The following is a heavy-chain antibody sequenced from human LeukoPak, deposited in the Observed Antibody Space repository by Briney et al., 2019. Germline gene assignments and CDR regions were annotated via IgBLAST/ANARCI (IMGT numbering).Heavy chain of an antibody. CDR1: GGSFSGYY. D-gene: IGHD3-3*01. Sequence: SETLSLTCAVYGGSFSGYYWSWIRQPPGKGLEWIGEINHSGSTNYNPSLKSRVTISVDTSKNQFSLKLSSVTAADTAVYYCARKGPRRITIFGVVTAGYYMDVWGKGTTVTVSS. V-gene: IGHV4-34*01. J-gene: IGHJ6*03. CDR2: INHSGST. CDR3: ARKGPRRITIFGVVTAGYYMDV.